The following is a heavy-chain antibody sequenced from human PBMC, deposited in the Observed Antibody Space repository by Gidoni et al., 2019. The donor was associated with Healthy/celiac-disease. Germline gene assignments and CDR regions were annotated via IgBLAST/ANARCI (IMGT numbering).Heavy chain of an antibody. CDR2: IIPIFGTA. J-gene: IGHJ4*02. CDR3: ARVVVRGIDTYYFDY. D-gene: IGHD3-10*01. V-gene: IGHV1-69*01. Sequence: QVQLVQSGAEVKKPGSPVKVSCKASGGTFSSYAISWVRQAPGQGLEWMGGIIPIFGTANYAQKFQGRVTITADESTSTAYMELSSLRSEDTAVYYCARVVVRGIDTYYFDYWGQGTLVTVSS. CDR1: GGTFSSYA.